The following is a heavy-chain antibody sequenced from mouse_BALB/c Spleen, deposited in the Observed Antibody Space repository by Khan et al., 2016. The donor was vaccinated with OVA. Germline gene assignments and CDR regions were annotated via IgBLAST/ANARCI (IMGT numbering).Heavy chain of an antibody. CDR2: TNPTNGRT. CDR3: ARMKKRGATDIDY. D-gene: IGHD1-1*01. Sequence: QVQLQQSGAELVKAGASVKMSCKASGYTFTSYWMHWVKQRLGQGLEWFAETNPTNGRTYYNEKFKSKATLTVDKSSSTAYMLLSGPTFEDSAVYYCARMKKRGATDIDYWGQGTTLTVSS. J-gene: IGHJ2*01. CDR1: GYTFTSYW. V-gene: IGHV1S81*02.